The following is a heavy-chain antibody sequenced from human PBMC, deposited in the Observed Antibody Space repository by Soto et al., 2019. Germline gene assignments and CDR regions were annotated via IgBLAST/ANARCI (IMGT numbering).Heavy chain of an antibody. Sequence: SVKVSCKASGGTFSNYAINWVRQAPGQGLEWMGGIIPLFGTPNYAQKFQGRVTFTAHKSTSTAYMELRSLRSDDTAVYYCARAWDQVATTTPFAYWGQGTLVTVSS. CDR2: IIPLFGTP. CDR3: ARAWDQVATTTPFAY. CDR1: GGTFSNYA. J-gene: IGHJ4*02. D-gene: IGHD1-26*01. V-gene: IGHV1-69*06.